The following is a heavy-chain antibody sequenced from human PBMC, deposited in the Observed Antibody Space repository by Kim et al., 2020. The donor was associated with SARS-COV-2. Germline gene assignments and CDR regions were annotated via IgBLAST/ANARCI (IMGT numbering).Heavy chain of an antibody. J-gene: IGHJ5*02. D-gene: IGHD6-19*01. Sequence: QGRVTMTRDTSTSTVYMELSSLRAEDTAVYYCARDQVAVAGRWFDPWGQGTLVTVSS. V-gene: IGHV1-46*01. CDR3: ARDQVAVAGRWFDP.